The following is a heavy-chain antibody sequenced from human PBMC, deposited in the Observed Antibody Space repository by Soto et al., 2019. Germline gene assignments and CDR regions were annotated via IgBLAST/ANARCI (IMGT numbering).Heavy chain of an antibody. CDR3: AMREGDRYGPPDY. D-gene: IGHD5-18*01. CDR1: GYTFTSYD. Sequence: ASVKVSCKASGYTFTSYDINWERQATGQGLEWMEWMNPNSGNTGYAQKFQGRVTMTRNTSISTAYMELSSLRSEDTAVYYCAMREGDRYGPPDYWGQGTLVTVSS. V-gene: IGHV1-8*01. CDR2: MNPNSGNT. J-gene: IGHJ4*02.